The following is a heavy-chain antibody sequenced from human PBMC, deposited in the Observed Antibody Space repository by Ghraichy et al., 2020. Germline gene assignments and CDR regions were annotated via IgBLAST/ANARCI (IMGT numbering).Heavy chain of an antibody. D-gene: IGHD3-16*02. Sequence: GESLNISCAASGFTFSSYGMHWVRQAPGKGLEWVAFIRYDGSNKYYADSVKGRFTISRDNSKNTLYLQMNSLRAEDTAVYYCAKVSSGPSGQGYDYVWGSYRFWGQVTLVTVSS. CDR3: AKVSSGPSGQGYDYVWGSYRF. CDR1: GFTFSSYG. J-gene: IGHJ4*02. CDR2: IRYDGSNK. V-gene: IGHV3-30*02.